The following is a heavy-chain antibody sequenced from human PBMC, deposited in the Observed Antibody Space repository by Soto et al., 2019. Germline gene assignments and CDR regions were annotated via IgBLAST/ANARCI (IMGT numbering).Heavy chain of an antibody. CDR3: ARDPPPYCSSTSCLFRFDY. V-gene: IGHV1-69*04. CDR1: GGTFSSYT. CDR2: IIPILGIA. J-gene: IGHJ4*02. D-gene: IGHD2-2*01. Sequence: SVKVSCKASGGTFSSYTISWVRQAPGQGLEWMGRIIPILGIANYAQKFQGRVTITADKSTSTAYMELSSLRSEDTAVYYCARDPPPYCSSTSCLFRFDYWGQGTLVTVSS.